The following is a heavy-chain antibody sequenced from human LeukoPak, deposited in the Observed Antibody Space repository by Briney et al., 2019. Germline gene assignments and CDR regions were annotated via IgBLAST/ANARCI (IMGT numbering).Heavy chain of an antibody. V-gene: IGHV3-23*01. J-gene: IGHJ4*02. Sequence: GGSLRLSCAASGFTFSSYAMSWVRQAPGKGLEWVSAISGSGGSTYYADSVKGRFTISRDNSKNTLYLQMNSLGAEDTAVYYCAKDVRGYCSGGSCYPFDYWGQGTLVTVSS. CDR1: GFTFSSYA. CDR3: AKDVRGYCSGGSCYPFDY. CDR2: ISGSGGST. D-gene: IGHD2-15*01.